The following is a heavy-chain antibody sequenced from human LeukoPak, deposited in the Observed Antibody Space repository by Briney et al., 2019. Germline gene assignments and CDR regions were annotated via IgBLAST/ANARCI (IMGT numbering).Heavy chain of an antibody. V-gene: IGHV4-38-2*02. J-gene: IGHJ4*02. Sequence: PSETLSLTCTVSGYSISSGYYWGWIRQPPGKGLEWIGSIYHSGSTYYNPSLKSRVTISVDTSKNQFSLKLSSVTAADTAVYYCARVPVVTPTNFGYWGQGTLVTVSS. CDR3: ARVPVVTPTNFGY. CDR2: IYHSGST. D-gene: IGHD4-23*01. CDR1: GYSISSGYY.